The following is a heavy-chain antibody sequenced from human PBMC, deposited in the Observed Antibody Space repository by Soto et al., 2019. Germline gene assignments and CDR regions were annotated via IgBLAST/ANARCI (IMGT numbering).Heavy chain of an antibody. Sequence: GGSLRLSCAASGFTFSSYWMHWVRQAPGKGLVWVARIYNPGSTASYADSVKGRFTISRDNAKNTLYLQMSSLTVEDTAVFYCDNGNTGYGSMDVCGQGTTVTVSS. D-gene: IGHD5-12*01. CDR3: DNGNTGYGSMDV. CDR1: GFTFSSYW. CDR2: IYNPGSTA. V-gene: IGHV3-74*01. J-gene: IGHJ6*02.